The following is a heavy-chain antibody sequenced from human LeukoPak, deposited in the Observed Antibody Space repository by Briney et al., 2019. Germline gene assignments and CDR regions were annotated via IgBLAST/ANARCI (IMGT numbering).Heavy chain of an antibody. D-gene: IGHD3-10*01. V-gene: IGHV1-69*13. CDR1: GGTFSSYA. Sequence: ASVKVSCKASGGTFSSYAISWVRQAPGQGLEWMGGIIPIFGTANYAQKFQGRVTITADEPTSTAYMELSSLRSEDTAVYYCAREGRGYYGSGSYYAGDENWFDPWGQGTLVTVSS. CDR2: IIPIFGTA. J-gene: IGHJ5*02. CDR3: AREGRGYYGSGSYYAGDENWFDP.